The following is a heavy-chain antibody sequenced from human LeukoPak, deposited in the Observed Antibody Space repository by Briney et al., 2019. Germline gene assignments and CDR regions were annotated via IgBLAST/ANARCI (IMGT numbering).Heavy chain of an antibody. CDR1: GYTFTGYY. CDR2: INPNGGGT. V-gene: IGHV1-2*02. Sequence: EASVKVSCKASGYTFTGYYIHWVRQAPGQGLEWMGWINPNGGGTNYARKFQGRVTMTRDTSISTAYMELSRLRSDDTAVYYCARYGDCSNGVCYFDYWGQGILDTVSS. CDR3: ARYGDCSNGVCYFDY. J-gene: IGHJ4*02. D-gene: IGHD2-8*01.